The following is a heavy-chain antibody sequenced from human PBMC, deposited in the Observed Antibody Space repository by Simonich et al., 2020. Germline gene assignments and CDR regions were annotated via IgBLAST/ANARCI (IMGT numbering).Heavy chain of an antibody. D-gene: IGHD7-27*01. Sequence: QVQLVQSGAEVKKPGASVKVSCKASGYTFTGYYMHWVRQAPGQGLEWWGGINPNRGGTNYAEKFRGRVTSTRDTSISTAYMELSRLRSDDTAVYYCARGSLTGDYYYMDVWGKGTTVTVSS. V-gene: IGHV1-2*01. J-gene: IGHJ6*03. CDR1: GYTFTGYY. CDR3: ARGSLTGDYYYMDV. CDR2: INPNRGGT.